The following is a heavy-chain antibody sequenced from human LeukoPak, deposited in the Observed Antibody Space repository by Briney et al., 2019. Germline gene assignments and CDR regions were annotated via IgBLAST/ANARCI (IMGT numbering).Heavy chain of an antibody. D-gene: IGHD2-21*02. CDR1: GGSISSHY. V-gene: IGHV4-59*11. J-gene: IGHJ4*02. CDR3: ARDGCGGDCYFAY. Sequence: PSETLTLTCTVSGGSISSHYWSWIRQPPGKGLEWIGYIYYSGSTNYNPSLKSRVTISVDTSKNQFSLKLSSVTAADTAVYYCARDGCGGDCYFAYWGRGTLVTVSS. CDR2: IYYSGST.